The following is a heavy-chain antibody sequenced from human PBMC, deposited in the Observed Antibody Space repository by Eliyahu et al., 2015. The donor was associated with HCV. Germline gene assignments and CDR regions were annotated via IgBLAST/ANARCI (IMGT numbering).Heavy chain of an antibody. Sequence: SSAWMNWVRQAPGKGLEWVGRIKSKADGGTIDYGAPVKGRFTISXDDSNNTLFLHMNSLKAEDTAMYFCTLYSTXDYWGQGTLXTVSS. D-gene: IGHD6-13*01. CDR3: TLYSTXDY. CDR1: SSAW. J-gene: IGHJ4*02. CDR2: IKSKADGGTI. V-gene: IGHV3-15*01.